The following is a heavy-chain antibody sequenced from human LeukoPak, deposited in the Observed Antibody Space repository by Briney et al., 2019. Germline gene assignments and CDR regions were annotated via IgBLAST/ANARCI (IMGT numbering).Heavy chain of an antibody. J-gene: IGHJ1*01. CDR3: SKGPGRGTGGKGKYFQH. CDR1: GFTFDDYA. V-gene: IGHV3-9*01. CDR2: ISWNSGSI. D-gene: IGHD4-23*01. Sequence: PGRSLRLSCAASGFTFDDYAMHWVRPAPGKGLEWVSGISWNSGSIGYADSVKGRFTISRDNAKNSLYLQMNSLRAEDTALYYCSKGPGRGTGGKGKYFQHWGQGTLVTVSS.